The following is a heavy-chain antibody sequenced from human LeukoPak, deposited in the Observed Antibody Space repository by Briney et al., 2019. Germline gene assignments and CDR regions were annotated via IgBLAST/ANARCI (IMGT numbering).Heavy chain of an antibody. D-gene: IGHD1-26*01. CDR2: ISGDGSNT. Sequence: GGSLRLSCAASGFTFTSYYMHWVRQAPGKGLVWVSRISGDGSNTIYADSVKGRFTISRDNAKNTVYLQMNSLRAEDSAVYYCARVEVGGSYSKFDYWGQGTLVTVSS. V-gene: IGHV3-74*01. CDR3: ARVEVGGSYSKFDY. J-gene: IGHJ4*02. CDR1: GFTFTSYY.